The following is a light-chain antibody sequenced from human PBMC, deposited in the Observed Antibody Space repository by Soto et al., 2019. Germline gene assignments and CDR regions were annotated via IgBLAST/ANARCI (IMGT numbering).Light chain of an antibody. V-gene: IGKV3-15*01. CDR1: QKVKTR. J-gene: IGKJ4*02. Sequence: EKVLTRSPATLSVSPGERATLSCRPSQKVKTRLAWYQQKLGQAPRLLIYDAFTRATGIPARFSGSASGTEFTLTISSLQSEDFAVYYCQQYDEWPLTFGGGTKVDIK. CDR2: DAF. CDR3: QQYDEWPLT.